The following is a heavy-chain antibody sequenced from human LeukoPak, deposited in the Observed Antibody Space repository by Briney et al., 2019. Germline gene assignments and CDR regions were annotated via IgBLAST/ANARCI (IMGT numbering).Heavy chain of an antibody. CDR2: ISGSGGST. CDR1: GFTFSSYG. J-gene: IGHJ6*03. Sequence: GGSLRLSCAASGFTFSSYGMSWVRQAPGKGLEWVSAISGSGGSTYYADSVKGRFTISRDNSKNTLYLQMNSLRAEDTAVYYCAKDLYSSSWGHYYYYYMDVWGKGTTVTVSS. D-gene: IGHD6-13*01. CDR3: AKDLYSSSWGHYYYYYMDV. V-gene: IGHV3-23*01.